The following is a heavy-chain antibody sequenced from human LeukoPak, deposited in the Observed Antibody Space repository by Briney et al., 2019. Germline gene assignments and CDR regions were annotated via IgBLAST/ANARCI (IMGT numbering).Heavy chain of an antibody. J-gene: IGHJ3*02. CDR1: GFTFSRYA. CDR2: ISGSGGGT. D-gene: IGHD3-22*01. V-gene: IGHV3-23*01. CDR3: AKDFRSGYYSDAFDI. Sequence: GGSLRLSCAASGFTFSRYAMSWVRQAPGKGLEWVSAISGSGGGTYYPDSVKGRFTISKDNSKNTLYLQMNSLRAEDTAVYYCAKDFRSGYYSDAFDIWGQGTMVTVSS.